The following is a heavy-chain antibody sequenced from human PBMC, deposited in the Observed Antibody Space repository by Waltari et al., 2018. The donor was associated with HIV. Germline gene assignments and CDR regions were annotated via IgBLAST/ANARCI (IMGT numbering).Heavy chain of an antibody. V-gene: IGHV4-34*01. CDR1: GGSFSGYY. CDR2: INNSGST. D-gene: IGHD3-3*01. Sequence: QVQLQQWGAGLLKPSETLSLTCAVYGGSFSGYYWSWIAKPPGKGRAGLGEINNSGSTNYNPSLKSRVTISVDTSKNQCSLKLSSVTAADTAVYYCARVRITIFGVVISTHNYYYYGMDVWGQGTTVTVSS. CDR3: ARVRITIFGVVISTHNYYYYGMDV. J-gene: IGHJ6*02.